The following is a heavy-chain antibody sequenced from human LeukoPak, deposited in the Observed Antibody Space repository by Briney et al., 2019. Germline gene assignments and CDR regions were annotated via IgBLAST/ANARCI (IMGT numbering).Heavy chain of an antibody. Sequence: GGSLRLSCAASGFTFSSYGMHGVRQAPGKGREWVAVISYDGSNKYYADSVKGRFTISRDNSKNTLNLQVNSLRAEDTAVYYCAKSWDIVVRTGAMRKYYQYYGMDVWGQGTTVTVSS. D-gene: IGHD2-2*01. J-gene: IGHJ6*02. CDR2: ISYDGSNK. V-gene: IGHV3-30*18. CDR3: AKSWDIVVRTGAMRKYYQYYGMDV. CDR1: GFTFSSYG.